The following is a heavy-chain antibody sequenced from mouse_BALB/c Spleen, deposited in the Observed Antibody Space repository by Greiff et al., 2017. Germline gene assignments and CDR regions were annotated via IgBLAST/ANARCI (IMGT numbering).Heavy chain of an antibody. D-gene: IGHD1-2*01. CDR1: GYTFTSYV. Sequence: VQLKESGPELVKPGASVKMSCKASGYTFTSYVMHWVKQKPGQGLEWIGYINPYNDGTKYNEKFKGKATLTSDKSSSTAYMERSSLTSEDSAVYYCARYDYGYTYWYFDVWGAGTTVTVSS. V-gene: IGHV1-14*01. CDR2: INPYNDGT. CDR3: ARYDYGYTYWYFDV. J-gene: IGHJ1*01.